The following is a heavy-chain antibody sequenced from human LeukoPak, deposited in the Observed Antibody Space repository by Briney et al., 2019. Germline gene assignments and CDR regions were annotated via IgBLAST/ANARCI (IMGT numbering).Heavy chain of an antibody. V-gene: IGHV3-33*01. Sequence: GRSLRLSCAASGFTFSSYGIHWVRQAPGKGLEWVAVIWYDGSNKYYADSVKGRFTISRDNSKSTVYLQMKSLRVEDTAVYYCARDQGGAYYDILPQGMDVWDKGTTVTVSS. CDR3: ARDQGGAYYDILPQGMDV. D-gene: IGHD3-9*01. J-gene: IGHJ6*04. CDR2: IWYDGSNK. CDR1: GFTFSSYG.